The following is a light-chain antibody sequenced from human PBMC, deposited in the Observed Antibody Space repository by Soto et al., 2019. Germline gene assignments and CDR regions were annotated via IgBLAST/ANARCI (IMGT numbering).Light chain of an antibody. Sequence: EIGLTQSPGTLSLSPGERATLSFRASQSVSSSYLAWYQQKPGQAPRLLIYGASSRATGIPDRFSGSGSGTDFTLTISRLEPEDFAVYYCPQYGSSPTTFGQGTNVDI. CDR1: QSVSSSY. CDR3: PQYGSSPTT. CDR2: GAS. J-gene: IGKJ1*01. V-gene: IGKV3-20*01.